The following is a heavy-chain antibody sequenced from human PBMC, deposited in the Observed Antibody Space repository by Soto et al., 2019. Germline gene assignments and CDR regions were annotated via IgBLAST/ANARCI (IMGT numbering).Heavy chain of an antibody. J-gene: IGHJ2*01. CDR3: AFFYSSRRRHTIYRSGLGIPAEPLYDL. CDR2: IDYTGST. V-gene: IGHV4-39*01. D-gene: IGHD3-9*01. Sequence: QPPGKGLEWIGSIDYTGSTYFSPSLKSRVIISVDTSKNQFSLKMSSVTAADTALYYCAFFYSSRRRHTIYRSGLGIPAEPLYDL.